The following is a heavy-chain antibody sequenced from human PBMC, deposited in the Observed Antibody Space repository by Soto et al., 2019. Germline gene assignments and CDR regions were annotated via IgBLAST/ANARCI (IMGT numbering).Heavy chain of an antibody. D-gene: IGHD6-13*01. CDR1: GYNFTNYW. V-gene: IGHV5-51*01. CDR2: IYPGDSDI. J-gene: IGHJ3*02. CDR3: ASLYSRAFDI. Sequence: GESLKISCKGSGYNFTNYWIGWVRQMPGKGLEWMGIIYPGDSDIRYSPSFQGQVTISADKSISTAYLQWSSLKASDTAMYYCASLYSRAFDIWGQGTMVTVSS.